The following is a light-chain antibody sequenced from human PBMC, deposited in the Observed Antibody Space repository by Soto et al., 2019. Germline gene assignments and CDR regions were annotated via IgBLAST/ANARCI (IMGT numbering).Light chain of an antibody. CDR2: DAS. CDR1: QDISNY. J-gene: IGKJ4*01. Sequence: DIQMTQSPSSLSASVGDRVTITCQASQDISNYLNWYQQKPGKAPKLLIYDASNLETGVPSRFSGSGSGTDFTFTISSLQPEDIATYHCQQTYSDISFGGGTKVDIK. CDR3: QQTYSDIS. V-gene: IGKV1-33*01.